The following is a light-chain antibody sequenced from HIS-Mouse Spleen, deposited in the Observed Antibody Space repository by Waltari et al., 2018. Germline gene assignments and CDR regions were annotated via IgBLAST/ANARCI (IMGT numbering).Light chain of an antibody. CDR2: AAS. CDR1: QGISSY. J-gene: IGKJ1*01. CDR3: QKLNSYPPT. V-gene: IGKV1-9*01. Sequence: DIQLTQSPSILSASVGDRGTITCRASQGISSYLALYQQKPGKAPKLLIYAASTLQSGVPSRFSGSGSGTEFTLTISSLQPEDFATYYCQKLNSYPPTFGQGTKVEIK.